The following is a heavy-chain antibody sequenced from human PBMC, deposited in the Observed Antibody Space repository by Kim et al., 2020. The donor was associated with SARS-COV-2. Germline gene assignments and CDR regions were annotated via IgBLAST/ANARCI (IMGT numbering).Heavy chain of an antibody. CDR2: IIPIFGTA. J-gene: IGHJ4*02. CDR3: ARGLQQWLEPNNPFDY. V-gene: IGHV1-69*13. CDR1: GGTFSSYA. Sequence: SVKVSCKASGGTFSSYAISWVRQAPGQGLEWMGGIIPIFGTANYAQKFQGRVTITADESTSTAYMELSSLRSEDTAVYYCARGLQQWLEPNNPFDYWGQGTLVTVSS. D-gene: IGHD6-19*01.